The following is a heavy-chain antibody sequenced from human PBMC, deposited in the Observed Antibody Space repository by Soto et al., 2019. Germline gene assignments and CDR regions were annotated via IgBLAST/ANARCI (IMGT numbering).Heavy chain of an antibody. CDR3: ARREGLATISYYFDF. J-gene: IGHJ4*02. Sequence: SETLSLTCTVSGGSISSSSYYWGWIRQPPGKGLEWIGSIYYRGNTYYNPSLKTRVTISVDTSKNQFSLKLNSVTAADSVLYFCARREGLATISYYFDFWGPGALVTVSS. D-gene: IGHD3-9*01. CDR2: IYYRGNT. CDR1: GGSISSSSYY. V-gene: IGHV4-39*01.